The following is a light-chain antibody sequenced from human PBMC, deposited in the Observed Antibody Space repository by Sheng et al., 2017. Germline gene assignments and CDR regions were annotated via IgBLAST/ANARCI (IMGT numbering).Light chain of an antibody. CDR1: QDITIF. V-gene: IGKV1-33*01. J-gene: IGKJ1*01. Sequence: DIRVTQSPSSLSASVGDRVTITCQASQDITIFLNWYQQKPGKAPKLLIYDASNLQTGVPSRFSGSGSGTDFIFVISSLQPEDIATYYCQQYDHLLTWTFGQGTKVGNQ. CDR3: QQYDHLLTWT. CDR2: DAS.